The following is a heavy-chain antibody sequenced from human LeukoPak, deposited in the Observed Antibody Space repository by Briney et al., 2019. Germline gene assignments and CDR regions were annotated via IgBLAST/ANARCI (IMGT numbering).Heavy chain of an antibody. CDR2: IYYNGST. V-gene: IGHV4-39*01. CDR1: GGFISSSSYY. J-gene: IGHJ4*02. Sequence: SETLSLTCAVSGGFISSSSYYWGWIRQPPGKGLEWIGSIYYNGSTYYNPPLKSRVTISVDTSKNQFSLKLTSVTAADTAVYYCTRPGNTSPFDYWGQGTLVTVSS. CDR3: TRPGNTSPFDY. D-gene: IGHD2-2*01.